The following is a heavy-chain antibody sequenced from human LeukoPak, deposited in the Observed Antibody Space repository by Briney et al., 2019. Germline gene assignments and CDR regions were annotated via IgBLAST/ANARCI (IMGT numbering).Heavy chain of an antibody. J-gene: IGHJ4*02. Sequence: GGSLRLSCAASGFTVSTNYMSWVRQAPGKGLEWVSTISGSGDASYYADSVKGRFTISRDNSKNTVSLQMNSLRAEDTAVYSCAKERGYSGSPSDYWGQGTLVTVSS. CDR2: ISGSGDAS. D-gene: IGHD1-26*01. CDR3: AKERGYSGSPSDY. V-gene: IGHV3-23*01. CDR1: GFTVSTNY.